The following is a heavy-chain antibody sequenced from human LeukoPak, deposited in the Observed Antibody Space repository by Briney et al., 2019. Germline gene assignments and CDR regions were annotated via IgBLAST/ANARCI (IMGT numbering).Heavy chain of an antibody. J-gene: IGHJ4*02. CDR1: GFTFSSYA. CDR3: AKEGILGYCSSTSCATVGFDY. Sequence: PGGPLRLSCAASGFTFSSYAMCWVRQAPGKGLEWVSAISGSGGSTYYADSVKGRFTIPRDNSKNTLYLQMNSLRAEDTAVYYCAKEGILGYCSSTSCATVGFDYWGQGTLVTVSS. D-gene: IGHD2-2*01. CDR2: ISGSGGST. V-gene: IGHV3-23*01.